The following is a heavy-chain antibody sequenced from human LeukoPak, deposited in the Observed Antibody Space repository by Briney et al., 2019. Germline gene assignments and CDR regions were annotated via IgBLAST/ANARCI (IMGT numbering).Heavy chain of an antibody. J-gene: IGHJ4*02. CDR3: ARGLGIVATAHFDY. D-gene: IGHD5-12*01. Sequence: ASVTVSCTASGYTFTSYGISWVRQAPGQGLEWMGWISAYNGNTNYAQKLQGRVTMTTDTSTSTAYMELRSLRSDDTAVYYCARGLGIVATAHFDYWGQGTLVTVSS. CDR1: GYTFTSYG. CDR2: ISAYNGNT. V-gene: IGHV1-18*01.